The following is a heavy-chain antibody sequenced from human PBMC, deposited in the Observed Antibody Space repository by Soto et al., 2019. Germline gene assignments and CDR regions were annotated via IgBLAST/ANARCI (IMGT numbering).Heavy chain of an antibody. J-gene: IGHJ6*02. D-gene: IGHD3-3*01. Sequence: SETLSLTCTVSGGSISSSSYYWGWIRQPPGKGLEWIGSIYYSGSTYYNPSLKSRVTISVDTSKDQFSLKLSSVTAADTAVYYCARHRTDYDFLSGYYTDPYYYYGMDVWGQGTTVTVSS. V-gene: IGHV4-39*01. CDR3: ARHRTDYDFLSGYYTDPYYYYGMDV. CDR1: GGSISSSSYY. CDR2: IYYSGST.